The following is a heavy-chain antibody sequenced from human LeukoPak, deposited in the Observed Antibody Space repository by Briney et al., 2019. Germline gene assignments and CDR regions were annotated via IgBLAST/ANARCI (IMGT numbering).Heavy chain of an antibody. Sequence: ASVKVSCKASGYTFTAYYMHWVRQAPGQGLGWMGWINPNSGGTNYAQKFQGRVTMTRDTSISTACMELSRLRSDDTAVYYCARDRVVVPAAFDYWGQGTLVTVS. D-gene: IGHD2-2*01. CDR2: INPNSGGT. CDR3: ARDRVVVPAAFDY. CDR1: GYTFTAYY. V-gene: IGHV1-2*02. J-gene: IGHJ4*02.